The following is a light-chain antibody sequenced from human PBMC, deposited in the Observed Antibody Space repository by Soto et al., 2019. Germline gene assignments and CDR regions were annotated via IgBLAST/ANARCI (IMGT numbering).Light chain of an antibody. J-gene: IGLJ1*01. CDR2: EVS. V-gene: IGLV2-8*01. Sequence: QSVLTQPHSASGSPGQSVTIPCTRTSSDVGGYNYVSWYQQHPGKAPKLMIYEVSKRPSGVPDRFSGSKSGNTASLTVSGLQAEDEADYYCSSYAGSNRDVFGTGTKVTVL. CDR1: SSDVGGYNY. CDR3: SSYAGSNRDV.